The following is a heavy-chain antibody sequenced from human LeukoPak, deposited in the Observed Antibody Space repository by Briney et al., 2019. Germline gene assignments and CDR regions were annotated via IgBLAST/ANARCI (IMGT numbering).Heavy chain of an antibody. J-gene: IGHJ6*03. CDR2: IYYSGST. V-gene: IGHV4-39*01. CDR3: ARHAVDDSGGWYYDYYYYMDV. Sequence: SETLSLTCTVSGGSISSSSYYWGWIRQPPGKGLEWIGSIYYSGSTYYNPSLKSRVTISVDTSKNQFSLKLSSVTAADTAVYYCARHAVDDSGGWYYDYYYYMDVWGKGPRSPSP. CDR1: GGSISSSSYY. D-gene: IGHD6-19*01.